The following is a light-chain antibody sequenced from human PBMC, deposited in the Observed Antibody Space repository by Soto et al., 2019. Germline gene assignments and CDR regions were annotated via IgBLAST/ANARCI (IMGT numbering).Light chain of an antibody. CDR1: QGISSY. Sequence: AIRMTQSPSSLSASTGDRVTITCRASQGISSYLAWYQQKPGKAPKLLIYAAPTLQSGVTSSFSGSGSGTAFTLTISCLQSEDFATYYCQQYYSYPRTFGQGTKVEIK. CDR2: AAP. V-gene: IGKV1-8*01. J-gene: IGKJ1*01. CDR3: QQYYSYPRT.